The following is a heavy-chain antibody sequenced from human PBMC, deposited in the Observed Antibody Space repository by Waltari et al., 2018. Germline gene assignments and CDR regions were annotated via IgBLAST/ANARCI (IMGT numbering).Heavy chain of an antibody. Sequence: QVQLVQSGAEVQKPGASVKVSCKASGYTFTSYDLNWVRQATGQGLEWMGWMNPNSGNTGYAQKFQGRVTMTRNTSISTAYMELSSLRSEDTAVYYCARFSYQLLTNDYWGQGTLVTVSS. J-gene: IGHJ4*02. D-gene: IGHD2-2*01. CDR2: MNPNSGNT. CDR3: ARFSYQLLTNDY. V-gene: IGHV1-8*01. CDR1: GYTFTSYD.